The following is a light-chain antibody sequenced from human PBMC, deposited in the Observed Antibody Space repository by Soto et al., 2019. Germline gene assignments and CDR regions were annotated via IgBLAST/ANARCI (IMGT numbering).Light chain of an antibody. J-gene: IGLJ1*01. CDR2: AVS. V-gene: IGLV2-14*03. Sequence: QSVLTQPASVSGSPGQSITISCSGTSSDIGSYDHVAWYQQFPGKSPKLIIYAVSDRPSGVSDRFSGSKSGISASLTISGLQTEDEADYYCISYTDRQSYLFGTGTKATVL. CDR1: SSDIGSYDH. CDR3: ISYTDRQSYL.